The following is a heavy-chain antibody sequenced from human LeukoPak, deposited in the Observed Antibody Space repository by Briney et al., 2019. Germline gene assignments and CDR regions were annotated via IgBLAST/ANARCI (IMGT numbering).Heavy chain of an antibody. CDR1: GFMFNNYA. Sequence: PGGSLRLSCAASGFMFNNYAMHWVRQAPGKGLEWVAVISYEGSNIQYADSVKGRFTISRDNSENTLYLQMNSLRPEDTAVYYCARIGPMTTVTRGKFDYWGQGTLVTVSS. CDR2: ISYEGSNI. CDR3: ARIGPMTTVTRGKFDY. V-gene: IGHV3-30-3*01. D-gene: IGHD4-17*01. J-gene: IGHJ4*02.